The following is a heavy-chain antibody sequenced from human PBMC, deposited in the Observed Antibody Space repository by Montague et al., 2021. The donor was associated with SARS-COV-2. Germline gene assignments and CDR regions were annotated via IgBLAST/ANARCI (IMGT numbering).Heavy chain of an antibody. Sequence: SLRLSCAASGFTFSSYSMNWVRQAPGKGLEWVSSISSSSSYIYYADSVKGRFTISRDNAKNSLYLQMNSLRAEDTAVYYCARPSLRWELPDAFDIWGQGTMATVSS. D-gene: IGHD1-26*01. V-gene: IGHV3-21*01. CDR1: GFTFSSYS. J-gene: IGHJ3*02. CDR2: ISSSSSYI. CDR3: ARPSLRWELPDAFDI.